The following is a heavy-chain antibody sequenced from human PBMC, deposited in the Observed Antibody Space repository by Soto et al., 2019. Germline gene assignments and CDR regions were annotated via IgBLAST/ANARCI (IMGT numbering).Heavy chain of an antibody. V-gene: IGHV3-23*01. CDR1: GFTFSSYA. Sequence: EVQLLESGGGLVQPGGSLKLSCAASGFTFSSYAMSWVRQAPGKGLEWASAISGSGGSTYYADSVKGRFTISRDNSKNTLYLQMNSLRAEDTAVYYCAKCSGLVLLPYFDYWGQGTLVTVSS. D-gene: IGHD6-6*01. CDR3: AKCSGLVLLPYFDY. J-gene: IGHJ4*02. CDR2: ISGSGGST.